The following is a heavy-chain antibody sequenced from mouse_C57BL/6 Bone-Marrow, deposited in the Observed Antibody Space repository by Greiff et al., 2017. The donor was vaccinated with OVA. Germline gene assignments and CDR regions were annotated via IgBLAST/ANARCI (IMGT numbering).Heavy chain of an antibody. V-gene: IGHV5-4*01. CDR3: ARGLFYYYAMDY. Sequence: VQLKESGGGLVKPGGSLKLSCAASGFTFSSYAMSWVRQTPEKRLEWVATISDGGSYTYYPDNVKGRFTISRDNAKNNLYLQMSHLKSEDTAMYYCARGLFYYYAMDYWGQGTSVTVSS. CDR2: ISDGGSYT. J-gene: IGHJ4*01. CDR1: GFTFSSYA.